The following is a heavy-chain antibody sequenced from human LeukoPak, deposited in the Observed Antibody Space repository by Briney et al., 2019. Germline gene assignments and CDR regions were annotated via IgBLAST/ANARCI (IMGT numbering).Heavy chain of an antibody. CDR2: IDPSDSYT. V-gene: IGHV5-10-1*01. CDR1: GYSFTSYW. J-gene: IGHJ6*02. CDR3: ARHHRGYSYGPDGMDV. D-gene: IGHD5-18*01. Sequence: GESLKISCKCSGYSFTSYWISWVRQMPGKGLEWMGRIDPSDSYTNYSPSFQGHVTISADKSISTSYLQWSSLKASDTAMYYCARHHRGYSYGPDGMDVWGQGTTVTVAS.